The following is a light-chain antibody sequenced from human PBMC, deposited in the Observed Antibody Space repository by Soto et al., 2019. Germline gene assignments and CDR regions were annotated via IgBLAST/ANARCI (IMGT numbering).Light chain of an antibody. CDR1: QSVSSN. Sequence: DTVMTQSPATLSVSPGERATLSCRASQSVSSNLAWYQQKPGQAPRLLIYGASTRATGIPGMLSGSRSWTDFTLPISSLQSEDFAVYFCQQYKNWAPLTFGGGTKVDIK. CDR3: QQYKNWAPLT. J-gene: IGKJ4*01. V-gene: IGKV3-15*01. CDR2: GAS.